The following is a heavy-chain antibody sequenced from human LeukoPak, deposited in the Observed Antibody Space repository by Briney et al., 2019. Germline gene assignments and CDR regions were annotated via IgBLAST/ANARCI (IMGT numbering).Heavy chain of an antibody. CDR3: ARRGVVGLVT. D-gene: IGHD3-3*01. Sequence: PSETLSLTCAVYGGSFSGYYWSWIRQPPGKGLEWIGEINHSGSTNYNPSLKSRVTISVDTSKNQFSLKLSSVTAADTAVYYCARRGVVGLVTWGQGTLVTVSS. CDR2: INHSGST. J-gene: IGHJ4*02. CDR1: GGSFSGYY. V-gene: IGHV4-34*01.